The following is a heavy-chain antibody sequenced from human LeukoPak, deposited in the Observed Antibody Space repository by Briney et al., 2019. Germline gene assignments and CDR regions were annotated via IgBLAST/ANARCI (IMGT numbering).Heavy chain of an antibody. D-gene: IGHD6-19*01. CDR1: GFTFSNYW. CDR3: VPGGLAVSGIDY. V-gene: IGHV3-7*01. J-gene: IGHJ4*02. Sequence: PGGSLRLSCAVSGFTFSNYWMSWVRQATGKGLEWVANITPDGSDRYYVHSLKGRVTISRDNTKSSLYLQLNSLRAEDPAVYYCVPGGLAVSGIDYWGQGALVTVSS. CDR2: ITPDGSDR.